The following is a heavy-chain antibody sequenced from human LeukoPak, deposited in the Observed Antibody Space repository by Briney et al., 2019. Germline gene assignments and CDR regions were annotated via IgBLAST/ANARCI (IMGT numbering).Heavy chain of an antibody. V-gene: IGHV3-21*05. Sequence: PGGSLRLSCATSGFTFSDYSMNWLRQAPGKGLEWVSYISSSSSYIYYADSVKGRFTISRDNAKNSLYLQMNSLRAEDTAVYYCARDLYSSSPSFDYWGQGTLVTVSS. D-gene: IGHD6-6*01. J-gene: IGHJ4*02. CDR2: ISSSSSYI. CDR3: ARDLYSSSPSFDY. CDR1: GFTFSDYS.